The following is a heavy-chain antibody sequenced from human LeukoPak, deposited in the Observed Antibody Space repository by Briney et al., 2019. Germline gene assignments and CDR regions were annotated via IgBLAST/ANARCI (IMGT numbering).Heavy chain of an antibody. CDR3: ARDCSGGSCYYNEYNWFDP. CDR2: ISSSSSYI. Sequence: GGSLRLSCAASGFTFSSYSMNWVRQAPGKGLEWVSSISSSSSYIYYADSVKGRFTISRDNAKNSLYLQMNSLRAEDTAVYYCARDCSGGSCYYNEYNWFDPWGQGTLVTVSS. CDR1: GFTFSSYS. D-gene: IGHD2-15*01. V-gene: IGHV3-21*01. J-gene: IGHJ5*02.